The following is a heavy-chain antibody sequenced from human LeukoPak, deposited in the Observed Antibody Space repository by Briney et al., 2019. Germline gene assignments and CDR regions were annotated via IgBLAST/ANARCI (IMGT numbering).Heavy chain of an antibody. CDR3: ARDLCTSTNCYGAFDY. J-gene: IGHJ4*02. CDR2: IYTGGKT. V-gene: IGHV3-53*01. Sequence: PGGSLRLSCAASGFTVSSNDMSWVRQAPGKGLEWVPIIYTGGKTYYADSVKGRFTISRDNSKNTVYLQMNSLRAEDTAVYYCARDLCTSTNCYGAFDYWGQGTLVTVSS. D-gene: IGHD2-2*01. CDR1: GFTVSSND.